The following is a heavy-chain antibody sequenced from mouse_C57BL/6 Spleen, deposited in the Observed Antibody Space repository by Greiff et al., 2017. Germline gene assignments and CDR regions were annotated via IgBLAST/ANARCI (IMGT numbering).Heavy chain of an antibody. CDR1: GYTFTDYE. J-gene: IGHJ1*03. D-gene: IGHD1-1*01. Sequence: QVQLKESGAELVRPGASVTLSCKASGYTFTDYEMHWVKQTPVHGLEWIGAIDPETGGTAYNQKFKGKAILTADKSSSTAYMELRSLTSEDSAVYYCTRGGYYYGSRGWYFDVWGTGTTVTVSS. CDR3: TRGGYYYGSRGWYFDV. CDR2: IDPETGGT. V-gene: IGHV1-15*01.